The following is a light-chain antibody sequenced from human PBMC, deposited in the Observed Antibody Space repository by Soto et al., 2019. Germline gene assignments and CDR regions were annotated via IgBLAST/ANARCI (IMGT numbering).Light chain of an antibody. CDR2: EVT. Sequence: QSVLTQPPSASGSLGQSVTISCTGTSSDVGGYNYVSWYQQYPGRAPKLMIYEVTKRPSGVPDRFSGSKSGNTASLTVSGLQAEDEADYYCSSYAASNNFYFVFGGGTQLTVL. CDR3: SSYAASNNFYFV. V-gene: IGLV2-8*01. J-gene: IGLJ3*02. CDR1: SSDVGGYNY.